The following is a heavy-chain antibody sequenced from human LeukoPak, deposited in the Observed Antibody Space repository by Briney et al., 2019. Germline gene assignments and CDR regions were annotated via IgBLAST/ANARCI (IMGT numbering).Heavy chain of an antibody. J-gene: IGHJ4*02. CDR1: GYTFTSYA. CDR3: ARAVDVVVTAILGY. V-gene: IGHV7-4-1*02. D-gene: IGHD2-21*02. Sequence: GASVKVSCKASGYTFTSYAMNWVRQAPGQGLEWMGWINTNIGNPTYAQGFTGRFVFSLDTSVSTAYLQISSLKAEDTAVYYCARAVDVVVTAILGYWGQGTLVTVSS. CDR2: INTNIGNP.